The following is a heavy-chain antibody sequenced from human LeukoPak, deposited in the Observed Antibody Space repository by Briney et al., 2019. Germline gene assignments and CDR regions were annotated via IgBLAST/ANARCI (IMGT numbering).Heavy chain of an antibody. J-gene: IGHJ4*02. Sequence: GSLRLSCAASGFTFSTYSMNWVRQAPGKGLEWVSYISSISSGIYYADSVQGRFTTSRDNGKNSLYLQMNSLRAEDTAVYYCTRDANWNPDYWGQGTLVTVSS. CDR3: TRDANWNPDY. CDR1: GFTFSTYS. V-gene: IGHV3-48*01. D-gene: IGHD1-1*01. CDR2: ISSISSGI.